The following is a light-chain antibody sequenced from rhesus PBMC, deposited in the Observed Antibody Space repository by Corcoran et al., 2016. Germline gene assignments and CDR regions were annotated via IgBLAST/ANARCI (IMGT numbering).Light chain of an antibody. Sequence: DIVMTQTPLSLPVTPGEPASISCRSSRSLLHSNGYPYLYWFLQQPGQSPQVLMYFAAYRASGVPDRFSGSGAGTAFRREISRVEAEDIGVYYCMQGTQLPLTFGGGTKVEIK. V-gene: IGKV2-91*01. CDR2: FAA. CDR3: MQGTQLPLT. CDR1: RSLLHSNGYPY. J-gene: IGKJ4*01.